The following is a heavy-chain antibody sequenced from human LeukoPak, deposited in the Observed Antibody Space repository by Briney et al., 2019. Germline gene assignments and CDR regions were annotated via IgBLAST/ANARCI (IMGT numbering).Heavy chain of an antibody. J-gene: IGHJ4*02. D-gene: IGHD3-10*01. CDR2: ISSSGSTI. Sequence: PGGSLRLSCAASGLTFSSYEMNWVRQAPGKGLEWVSYISSSGSTIYYADSVKGRFTISRDNAKNSLYLQMNSLRAEDTAIYYCARGAATNLWPSDYWGQGTQVTVSS. CDR3: ARGAATNLWPSDY. V-gene: IGHV3-48*03. CDR1: GLTFSSYE.